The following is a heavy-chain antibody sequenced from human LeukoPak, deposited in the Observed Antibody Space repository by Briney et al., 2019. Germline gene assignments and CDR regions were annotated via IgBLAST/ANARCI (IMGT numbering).Heavy chain of an antibody. V-gene: IGHV4-30-4*01. D-gene: IGHD3-22*01. CDR3: ARASYYYDSSGYYPADAFDI. CDR1: GGSISSGDYY. Sequence: KASETLSLTCTVSGGSISSGDYYWSWIRQPPGKGLEWIGYIYYSGSTYYNPSLKSRVTISVDTYKNQFSLKLSSVTAADTAVYYCARASYYYDSSGYYPADAFDIWGQGTMVTVSS. CDR2: IYYSGST. J-gene: IGHJ3*02.